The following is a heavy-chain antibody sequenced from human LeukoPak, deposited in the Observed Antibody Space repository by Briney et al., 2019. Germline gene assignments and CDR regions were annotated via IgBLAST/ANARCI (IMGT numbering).Heavy chain of an antibody. V-gene: IGHV1-46*01. CDR3: ARDTGRTYFDY. D-gene: IGHD4-17*01. CDR1: GYTFTSYY. CDR2: INPSGGST. Sequence: ASVKVSCKASGYTFTSYYMHWVRQAPVQGLEWMGIINPSGGSTSYAQKFQGRVTMTRDTSTSTVYMELSSLRSEDTAVYYCARDTGRTYFDYWGQGTLVTVSS. J-gene: IGHJ4*02.